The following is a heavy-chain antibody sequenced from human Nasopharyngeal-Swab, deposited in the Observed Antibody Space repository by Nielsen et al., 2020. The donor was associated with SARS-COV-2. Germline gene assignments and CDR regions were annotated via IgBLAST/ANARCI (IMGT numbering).Heavy chain of an antibody. Sequence: SETLSLTCTVSGGSISSRSSYWGWIRQPPGKGLEWIGSIYYSGSTYYNPSLKSRVTISVDTSKNQFSLKLSSVTAADTAVYYCARQGPHHYDILTGYYGPFDYWGQGTLVTVSS. CDR2: IYYSGST. J-gene: IGHJ4*02. CDR1: GGSISSRSSY. V-gene: IGHV4-39*01. CDR3: ARQGPHHYDILTGYYGPFDY. D-gene: IGHD3-9*01.